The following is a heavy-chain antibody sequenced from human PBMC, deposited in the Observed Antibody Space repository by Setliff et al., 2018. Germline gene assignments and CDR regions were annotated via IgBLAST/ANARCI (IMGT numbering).Heavy chain of an antibody. J-gene: IGHJ4*02. CDR2: VHSSGST. Sequence: PSETLSLTCAVSGDSIKSNAYYWGWIRQSPVRGLEWIGSVHSSGSTYYNPSLKSRVTISVDTSKNQFSLKLSSVTAADTAVYYCARERREGMNFDYWGQGTLVTVSS. V-gene: IGHV4-39*07. CDR3: ARERREGMNFDY. CDR1: GDSIKSNAYY.